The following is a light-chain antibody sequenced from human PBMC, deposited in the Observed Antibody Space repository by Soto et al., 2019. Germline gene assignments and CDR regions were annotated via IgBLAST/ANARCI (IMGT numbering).Light chain of an antibody. Sequence: EIVLTQSPDTLSLSPGERATLSCRASPSVSSSYFAWYQQKPGQAPRLLLYGASSRATGIPNRFSGSGSGTDFTLTISRLEPEDFAVYYCQHYGGSSWTFGQGTKVEIK. CDR2: GAS. CDR1: PSVSSSY. CDR3: QHYGGSSWT. V-gene: IGKV3-20*01. J-gene: IGKJ1*01.